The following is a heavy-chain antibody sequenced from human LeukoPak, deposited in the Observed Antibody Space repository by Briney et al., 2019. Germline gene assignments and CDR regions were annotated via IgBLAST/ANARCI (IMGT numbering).Heavy chain of an antibody. V-gene: IGHV1-46*01. J-gene: IGHJ4*02. CDR3: ARGRRYCSSTSCYTLLS. Sequence: ASVKVSCKASGYTFTSYYMHWVRQAPGQGLEWMGIINPSGGSTSYAQKFQGRVTMTRDMSTSTVYMELSSLRSEDTAVYYCARGRRYCSSTSCYTLLSWGQGTLVTVSS. CDR1: GYTFTSYY. D-gene: IGHD2-2*02. CDR2: INPSGGST.